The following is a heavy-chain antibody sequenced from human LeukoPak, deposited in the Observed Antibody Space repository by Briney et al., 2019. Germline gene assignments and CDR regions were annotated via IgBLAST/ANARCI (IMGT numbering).Heavy chain of an antibody. J-gene: IGHJ4*02. D-gene: IGHD3-22*01. CDR3: ARESGYYDSSGSRKDY. CDR2: IYPTGST. CDR1: SYSISSGYY. Sequence: SETLSLTCAVSSYSISSGYYWGWIRQPPGKGLEWIGNIYPTGSTYYNPSLKSRVTISVDTSKNQFSLKLSSVTAADTAVYYCARESGYYDSSGSRKDYWGQGTLVTVSS. V-gene: IGHV4-38-2*02.